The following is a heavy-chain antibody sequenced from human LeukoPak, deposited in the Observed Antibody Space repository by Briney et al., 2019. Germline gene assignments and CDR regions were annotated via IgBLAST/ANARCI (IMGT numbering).Heavy chain of an antibody. J-gene: IGHJ4*02. CDR2: IRYDGSNK. V-gene: IGHV3-30*02. D-gene: IGHD6-19*01. CDR3: ASLAVAGSFRRSELDY. CDR1: GFTFNSYG. Sequence: GGSLRLSCAASGFTFNSYGMHWVRQAPGKGLEWVAFIRYDGSNKYYADSVKGRFTISRDNSKNTLYLQMNSLRAEDTAVYYCASLAVAGSFRRSELDYWGQGTLVTVSS.